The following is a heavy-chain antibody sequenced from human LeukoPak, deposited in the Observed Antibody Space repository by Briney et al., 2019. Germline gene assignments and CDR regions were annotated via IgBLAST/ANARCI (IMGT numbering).Heavy chain of an antibody. CDR1: GYTFTSYG. J-gene: IGHJ3*02. Sequence: ASVKVSCKASGYTFTSYGFTWLRQAPGLGLEWMGWISAYKGNTNYAQKLQGRVTMTTDTSTSTAYMELMSLRSDDTAVYYCATNRGYSYVHDAFDIWGQGTMVTVSS. V-gene: IGHV1-18*04. CDR3: ATNRGYSYVHDAFDI. CDR2: ISAYKGNT. D-gene: IGHD5-18*01.